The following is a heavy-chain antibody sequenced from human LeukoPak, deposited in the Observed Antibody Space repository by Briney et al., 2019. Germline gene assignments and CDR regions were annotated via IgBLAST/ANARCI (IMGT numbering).Heavy chain of an antibody. Sequence: GASLRLSCAASGFTFSSYAMSWVRQAPGKGLEWVSAISGSGGSTYYADSVKGRFTISRDNSKNTLYRQMNSLRDEDTAVYYCAKDSRYCSGGSRNNWFAPWGQGTLVTVSS. CDR3: AKDSRYCSGGSRNNWFAP. V-gene: IGHV3-23*01. CDR2: ISGSGGST. D-gene: IGHD2-15*01. CDR1: GFTFSSYA. J-gene: IGHJ5*02.